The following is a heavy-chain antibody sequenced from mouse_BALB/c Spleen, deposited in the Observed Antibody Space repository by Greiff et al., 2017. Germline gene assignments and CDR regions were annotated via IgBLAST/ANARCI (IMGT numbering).Heavy chain of an antibody. Sequence: EVHLVESGGGLVKPGGSLKLSCAASGFTFSDYYMYWVRQTPEKRLEWVATISDGGSYTYYPDSVKGRFTISRDNAKNNLYLQMSSLKSEDTAMYYCARLDSSGYVFSWFAYWGQGTLVTVSA. J-gene: IGHJ3*01. D-gene: IGHD3-2*01. CDR3: ARLDSSGYVFSWFAY. V-gene: IGHV5-4*02. CDR1: GFTFSDYY. CDR2: ISDGGSYT.